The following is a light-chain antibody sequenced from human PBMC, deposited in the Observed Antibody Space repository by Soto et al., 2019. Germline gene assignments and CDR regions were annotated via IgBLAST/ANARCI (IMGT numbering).Light chain of an antibody. V-gene: IGKV3-15*01. Sequence: EIVMTQSPATLSVSPGERATVSCRASESVSNNLTWYQQKPGQSPRLLIYAASTRATGIPARFSGSGSGAEFTLTISNLQSEDFAIYYCQQYNNWPPGTFCQGTKVEVK. CDR3: QQYNNWPPGT. J-gene: IGKJ1*01. CDR1: ESVSNN. CDR2: AAS.